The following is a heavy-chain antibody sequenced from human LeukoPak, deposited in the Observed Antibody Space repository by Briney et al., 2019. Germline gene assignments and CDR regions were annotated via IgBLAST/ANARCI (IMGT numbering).Heavy chain of an antibody. CDR1: GYTFTTYY. CDR3: TRAQSYCTSSSCSADY. V-gene: IGHV1-46*01. CDR2: INPSVGTT. Sequence: ASVKVSCKAFGYTFTTYYIHWVRQAPGQGLEWMGIINPSVGTTKYPDKIQCRVTMTRDTSTSTVYMELSSLGSDDTATYYCTRAQSYCTSSSCSADYWGQGTLVTVSS. D-gene: IGHD2-15*01. J-gene: IGHJ4*02.